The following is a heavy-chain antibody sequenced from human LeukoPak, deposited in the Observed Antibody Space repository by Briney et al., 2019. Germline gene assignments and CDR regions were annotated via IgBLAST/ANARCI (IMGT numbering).Heavy chain of an antibody. CDR3: ARGGDGNILTGLVFDY. Sequence: ASVKVSCKASGYRFTSYGISWVRQAPGQGLEWMGWISAYNGNTNYAQKLQGRVTMTTDTSTSTAYMELRSLRSDDTAVYYCARGGDGNILTGLVFDYWGQGTLVTVSS. CDR2: ISAYNGNT. J-gene: IGHJ4*02. D-gene: IGHD3-9*01. CDR1: GYRFTSYG. V-gene: IGHV1-18*01.